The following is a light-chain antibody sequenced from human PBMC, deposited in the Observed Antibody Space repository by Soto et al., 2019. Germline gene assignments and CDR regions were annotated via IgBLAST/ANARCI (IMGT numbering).Light chain of an antibody. Sequence: DIQLTQSPSFLSASVGDRVTITCRASQGISSYLAWYQQKPGKAPKLLIYAASTLQSGVPSRFSGSGSGTEFTLTVSSLQPEDFATYYSQQLNSYPLTFGGGIKVEIK. V-gene: IGKV1-9*01. J-gene: IGKJ4*02. CDR1: QGISSY. CDR2: AAS. CDR3: QQLNSYPLT.